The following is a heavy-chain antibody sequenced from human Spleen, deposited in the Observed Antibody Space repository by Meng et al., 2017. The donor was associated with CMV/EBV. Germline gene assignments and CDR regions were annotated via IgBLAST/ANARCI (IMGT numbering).Heavy chain of an antibody. CDR1: GGSISSYY. Sequence: SETLSLTCTVSGGSISSYYWSWIRQPPGKGLEWIGQTNDSEDTNYNPSLKSRVTISVDTSKNQFSLRLSSVTAADTAVYYCARALRGYSYGYDYWGQGTLVTVSS. CDR2: TNDSEDT. D-gene: IGHD5-18*01. CDR3: ARALRGYSYGYDY. J-gene: IGHJ4*02. V-gene: IGHV4-59*12.